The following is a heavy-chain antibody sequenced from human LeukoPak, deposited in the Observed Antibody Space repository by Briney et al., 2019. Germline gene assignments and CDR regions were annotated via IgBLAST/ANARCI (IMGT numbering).Heavy chain of an antibody. CDR1: GFTFSSYA. V-gene: IGHV3-23*01. CDR3: AKDYQQLDAPQGGFDY. CDR2: ISGSGHST. D-gene: IGHD6-6*01. Sequence: GGSLRLSCAASGFTFSSYAMSWVRQAPGKGLEWVSAISGSGHSTYYADSVKGRFTISRDNSKNTLYLQMNSLKAEDTAVYYCAKDYQQLDAPQGGFDYWGQGTLVTVSS. J-gene: IGHJ4*02.